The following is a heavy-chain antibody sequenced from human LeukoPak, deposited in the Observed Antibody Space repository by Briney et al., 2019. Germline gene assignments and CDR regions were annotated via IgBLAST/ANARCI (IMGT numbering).Heavy chain of an antibody. CDR2: MHYSGTT. D-gene: IGHD5-24*01. V-gene: IGHV4-39*01. CDR1: GVFIRSSNKF. J-gene: IGHJ4*02. CDR3: ARHEEEDGYNAKTFDF. Sequence: SETLSLTCTVSGVFIRSSNKFWGGIRQPQGRGVEWIGSMHYSGTTYYIPSLMSRATISVDTSKNQFSLKLSSVTAADTAVYYCARHEEEDGYNAKTFDFWGQGTLVTVSS.